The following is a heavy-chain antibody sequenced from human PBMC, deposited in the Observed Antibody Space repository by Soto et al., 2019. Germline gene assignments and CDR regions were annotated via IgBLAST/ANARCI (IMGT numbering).Heavy chain of an antibody. Sequence: GGSLRLSCAASGFTFDDYAMHWVRQAPGKGLEWVSGISWNSGSIGYADSVKGRFTISRDNAKNSLYLQMNSLRAEDTALYYCAKDIFYSSSGSYFDYWGQGTLVTVSS. J-gene: IGHJ4*02. V-gene: IGHV3-9*01. CDR1: GFTFDDYA. CDR3: AKDIFYSSSGSYFDY. CDR2: ISWNSGSI. D-gene: IGHD1-26*01.